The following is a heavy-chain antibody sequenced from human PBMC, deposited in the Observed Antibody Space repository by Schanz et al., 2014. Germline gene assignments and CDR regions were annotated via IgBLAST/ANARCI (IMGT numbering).Heavy chain of an antibody. V-gene: IGHV4-4*02. CDR3: ARRRGIRGLLVDY. CDR2: IYHSGST. CDR1: GDSISSSNW. D-gene: IGHD3-10*01. Sequence: QVQLQESGPGLVKPSGTLSLTCAVSGDSISSSNWWSWVRQPPGKGLEWIGEIYHSGSTNYKPSLKSRVTRSVDKSKNQFSLKLTSVTAADTAVYYCARRRGIRGLLVDYWGQGTLVTVSS. J-gene: IGHJ4*02.